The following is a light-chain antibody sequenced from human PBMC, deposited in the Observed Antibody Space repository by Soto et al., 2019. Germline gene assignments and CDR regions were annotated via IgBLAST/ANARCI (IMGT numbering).Light chain of an antibody. Sequence: EIVLTQSPATLSLSPGERATLSCRASQSVSTYLAWYQQKPGQAPRLLIYDVSNRATGIPSRFSGSVSGTDFTLTITRPEPEDFAVYYCQQPYTFGQGTKQEIK. J-gene: IGKJ2*01. CDR2: DVS. V-gene: IGKV3-11*01. CDR1: QSVSTY. CDR3: QQPYT.